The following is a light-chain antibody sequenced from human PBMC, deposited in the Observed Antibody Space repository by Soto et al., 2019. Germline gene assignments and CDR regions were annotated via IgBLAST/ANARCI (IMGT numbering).Light chain of an antibody. V-gene: IGKV1-5*03. CDR3: QQFNSFPFT. J-gene: IGKJ3*01. CDR1: QSISDW. Sequence: DIQMSQSPSTLSTSEGDRVTITRRASQSISDWLAWYQHKPGKAPTLLIYKGSTLQSGVPSRFSAGGSGTEFTLTISSLQPDDFATYYCQQFNSFPFTFGTGTKV. CDR2: KGS.